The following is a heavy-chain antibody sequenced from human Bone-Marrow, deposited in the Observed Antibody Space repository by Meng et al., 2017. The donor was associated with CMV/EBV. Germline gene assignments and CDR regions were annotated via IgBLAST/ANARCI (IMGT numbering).Heavy chain of an antibody. CDR1: GGSISSYY. D-gene: IGHD6-19*01. CDR3: ARGYSSGPTYYYYGMDV. CDR2: IYYSGST. Sequence: SEPLSLTCTVSGGSISSYYWSWIRQPPGKGLEWIGYIYYSGSTNYNPSLKSRVTISVDTSKNQFSLKLSSVTAADTAVYYCARGYSSGPTYYYYGMDVWGQGTTVTVSS. V-gene: IGHV4-59*01. J-gene: IGHJ6*02.